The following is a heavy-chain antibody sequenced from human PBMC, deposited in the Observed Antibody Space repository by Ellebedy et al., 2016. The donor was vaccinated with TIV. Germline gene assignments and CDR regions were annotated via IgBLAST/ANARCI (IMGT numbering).Heavy chain of an antibody. CDR3: ARVTMVRGVINDAFDI. J-gene: IGHJ3*02. Sequence: ASVKVSCKASGYTFTSYGISWVRQAPGQGLEWMGWISAYNGNTNYAQKLQGRVTMTTDTSTSTAYMELRSLRSDDTAVYYCARVTMVRGVINDAFDIWGQGTMVTVSS. V-gene: IGHV1-18*04. CDR2: ISAYNGNT. D-gene: IGHD3-10*01. CDR1: GYTFTSYG.